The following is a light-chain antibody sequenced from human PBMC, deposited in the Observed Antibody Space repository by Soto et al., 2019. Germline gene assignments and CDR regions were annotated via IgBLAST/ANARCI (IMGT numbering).Light chain of an antibody. CDR3: SSYTSSDTYV. V-gene: IGLV2-14*01. J-gene: IGLJ1*01. Sequence: QSVLTQLASVSGSPGQSITIPCTGTSSDVGGYNYVSWYQQHPGEAPKLMIYEVSNQPSGVSNRFSGSKSGNTASLTISGLQAEDEADYYCSSYTSSDTYVFGTGTKVTVL. CDR1: SSDVGGYNY. CDR2: EVS.